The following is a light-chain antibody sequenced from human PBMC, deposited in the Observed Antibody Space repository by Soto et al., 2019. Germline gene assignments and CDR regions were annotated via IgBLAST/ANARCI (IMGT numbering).Light chain of an antibody. CDR1: TSNIATNT. V-gene: IGLV1-44*01. CDR3: ATWDDSLNGWV. Sequence: QAVVTQPPSVSGTPGQGVTISCSGSTSNIATNTVNWYQQFPGTAPKLLIYSNNQRPSGVPDRFSGSTSGTSASLAINGLQSEDEADYYCATWDDSLNGWVFGGGTKLTVL. J-gene: IGLJ3*02. CDR2: SNN.